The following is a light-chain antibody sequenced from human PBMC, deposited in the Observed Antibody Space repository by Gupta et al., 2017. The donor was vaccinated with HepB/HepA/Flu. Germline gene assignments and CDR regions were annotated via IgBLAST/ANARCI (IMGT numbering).Light chain of an antibody. V-gene: IGKV3-11*01. CDR2: DAS. J-gene: IGKJ4*01. CDR3: QQRSDWPLLT. CDR1: QSVSNY. Sequence: IVLTQSPATLSLSPGERATLSCRASQSVSNYLAWYQQKPGQAPRLLIYDASNRATGIPARFSGSGSGTDCTLTISSLEPEDFAVYYCQQRSDWPLLTFGGGTKVEIK.